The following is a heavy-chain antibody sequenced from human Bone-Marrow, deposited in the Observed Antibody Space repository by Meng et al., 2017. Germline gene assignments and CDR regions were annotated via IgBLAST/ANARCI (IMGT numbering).Heavy chain of an antibody. V-gene: IGHV4-34*01. CDR1: GGSFRGYF. CDR2: INHSGST. Sequence: QVQRQQWGAGLLKPSETLSLTWAVYGGSFRGYFWSWIRQPPGKGLEWIGEINHSGSTNYNPSLKSRVTISVDTSKNQFSLKLSSVTAADTAVYYCARGLARYCTNGVCYKRRHYYDYWGQGTLVTVSS. J-gene: IGHJ4*02. D-gene: IGHD2-8*01. CDR3: ARGLARYCTNGVCYKRRHYYDY.